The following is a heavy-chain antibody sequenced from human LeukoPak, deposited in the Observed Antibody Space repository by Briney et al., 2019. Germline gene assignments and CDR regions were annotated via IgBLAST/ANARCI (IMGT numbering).Heavy chain of an antibody. CDR2: ISSRGDST. V-gene: IGHV3-23*01. CDR1: RLAFSNFT. CDR3: GPRPDLTVPHTVEK. D-gene: IGHD4-17*01. J-gene: IGHJ4*02. Sequence: SLRLSRAASRLAFSNFTMSSGRGVPRGRLWWVSTISSRGDSTYDADSVKGRFIISRDNSKNSLYLQMNTVRAEDTAVYAKGPRPDLTVPHTVEKWGQGTLVTVSS.